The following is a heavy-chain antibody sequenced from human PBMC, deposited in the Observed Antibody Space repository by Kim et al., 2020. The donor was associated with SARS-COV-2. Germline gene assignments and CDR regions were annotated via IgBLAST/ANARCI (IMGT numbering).Heavy chain of an antibody. J-gene: IGHJ4*02. V-gene: IGHV3-30*18. CDR3: AKDRLIAVAGTGVDY. CDR2: ISYDGSNK. Sequence: GGSLRLSCAASGFTFSSYGMHWVRQAPGKGLEWVAVISYDGSNKYYADSVKGRFTISRDNSKNTLYLQMNSLRAEDTAVYYCAKDRLIAVAGTGVDYWGQRTLVTVSS. CDR1: GFTFSSYG. D-gene: IGHD6-19*01.